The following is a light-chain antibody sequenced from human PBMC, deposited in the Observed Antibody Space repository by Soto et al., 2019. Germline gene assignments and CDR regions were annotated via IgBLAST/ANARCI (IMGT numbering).Light chain of an antibody. CDR2: GAS. Sequence: MVLTQSPGTLSWSQGERATLYCRASQSVSSSYLAWYQQKPGQAPMLLIYGASSRATGIPDRFSGSGSGTDFTLTISRLEPEDLAVYYCQQYGSSPPITFGQGTRLEIK. CDR1: QSVSSSY. V-gene: IGKV3-20*01. CDR3: QQYGSSPPIT. J-gene: IGKJ5*01.